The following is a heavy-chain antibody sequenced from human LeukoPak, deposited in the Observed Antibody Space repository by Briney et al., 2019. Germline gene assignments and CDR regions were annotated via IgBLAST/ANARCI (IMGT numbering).Heavy chain of an antibody. CDR2: ISWNSGSI. CDR1: GYTFDDYA. Sequence: GGSLRLSCAASGYTFDDYAMHWVRQAPGKGLEWVSGISWNSGSIGYADSVKGRFTISRDNAKNSLYLQMNSLRAEDTALYYCVASYGMDVWGQGTTVTVSS. V-gene: IGHV3-9*01. CDR3: VASYGMDV. D-gene: IGHD5-12*01. J-gene: IGHJ6*02.